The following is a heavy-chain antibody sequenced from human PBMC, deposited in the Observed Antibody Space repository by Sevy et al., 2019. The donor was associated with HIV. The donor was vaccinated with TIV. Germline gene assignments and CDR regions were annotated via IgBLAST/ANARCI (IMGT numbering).Heavy chain of an antibody. V-gene: IGHV3-74*01. CDR2: INSDGSST. J-gene: IGHJ4*02. CDR1: GFTFSSYW. CDR3: ARVPPYYYDSSGYYDFDY. Sequence: GGSLRLSCAASGFTFSSYWMHWVRQAPGKGLVWVSRINSDGSSTSYADSVKGRFTISRDNAKNTLYLQMNSLGAEDTAVYYCARVPPYYYDSSGYYDFDYWGQGTLVTVSS. D-gene: IGHD3-22*01.